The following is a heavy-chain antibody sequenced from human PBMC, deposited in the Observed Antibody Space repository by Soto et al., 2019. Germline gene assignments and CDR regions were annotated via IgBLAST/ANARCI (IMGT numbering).Heavy chain of an antibody. CDR3: ASSPRGSYFDY. Sequence: PSETLSLTCTVSGDSVSSSRHYWGWIRQSPGKGLEWIGSIYYSGSTYYNPSLKSRVTISVDTSKNQFSLKLSSVTAADTAVYYCASSPRGSYFDYWGQGTLVTVSS. D-gene: IGHD1-26*01. CDR2: IYYSGST. V-gene: IGHV4-39*01. CDR1: GDSVSSSRHY. J-gene: IGHJ4*02.